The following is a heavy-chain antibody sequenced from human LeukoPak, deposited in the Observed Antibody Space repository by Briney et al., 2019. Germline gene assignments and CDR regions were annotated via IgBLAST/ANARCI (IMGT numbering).Heavy chain of an antibody. CDR1: GVPISTYY. V-gene: IGHV4-59*01. CDR2: LYHSGNT. Sequence: SETLSLTCTVSGVPISTYYWSWIRQPPGKGLEWIGHLYHSGNTNYNPSLKSRVTISVDTSKNQFSLRLRSVTAADTAVYYCTSLRGDPSYYYYMDVWGTGTTVTVSS. CDR3: TSLRGDPSYYYYMDV. D-gene: IGHD3-16*01. J-gene: IGHJ6*03.